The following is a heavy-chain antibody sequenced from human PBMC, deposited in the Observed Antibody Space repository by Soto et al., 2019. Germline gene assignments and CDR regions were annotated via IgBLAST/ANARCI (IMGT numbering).Heavy chain of an antibody. J-gene: IGHJ6*03. CDR3: ARAYCSGGSCYRYYYYYYMDV. D-gene: IGHD2-15*01. Sequence: ESGGGLVKPGGSLRLSCAASGFTFSSYSMNWVRQAPGKGLEWVSSISSSSSYIYYADSVKGRFTISRDNAKNSLYLQMNSLRAEDTAVYYCARAYCSGGSCYRYYYYYYMDVWGKGTTVTVSS. CDR2: ISSSSSYI. V-gene: IGHV3-21*01. CDR1: GFTFSSYS.